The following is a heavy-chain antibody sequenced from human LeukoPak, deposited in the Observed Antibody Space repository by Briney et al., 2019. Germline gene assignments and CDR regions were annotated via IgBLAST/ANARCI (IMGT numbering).Heavy chain of an antibody. D-gene: IGHD6-19*01. CDR3: ARESSGWTKAFDY. J-gene: IGHJ4*02. V-gene: IGHV4-31*03. CDR2: IYYSGST. Sequence: PSETLSLTCTVSGGSISSGGYYWSWIRQHPGKGLEWIGYIYYSGSTYYNPSLKSRVTISVDTSKNQFSLKLSSVTAADTAVYYCARESSGWTKAFDYWGQGTLVTVSS. CDR1: GGSISSGGYY.